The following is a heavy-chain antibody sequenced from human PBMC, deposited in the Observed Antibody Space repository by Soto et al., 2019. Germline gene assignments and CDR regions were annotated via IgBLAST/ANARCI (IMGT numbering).Heavy chain of an antibody. Sequence: SLRLSCTTSGFTFSSYSMHWFRQAPGTGLEWVAVTSSDGGTKFYADSVRGRFTISRDNSKNALYLQMNSLRGEDTAMYYCAREVVTTQWYFDNWGQGILVTVSS. CDR1: GFTFSSYS. J-gene: IGHJ4*02. CDR3: AREVVTTQWYFDN. CDR2: TSSDGGTK. D-gene: IGHD1-1*01. V-gene: IGHV3-30-3*01.